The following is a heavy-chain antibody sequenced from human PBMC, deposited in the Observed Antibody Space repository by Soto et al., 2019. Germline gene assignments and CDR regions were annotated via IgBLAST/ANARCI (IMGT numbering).Heavy chain of an antibody. J-gene: IGHJ4*02. D-gene: IGHD3-16*02. CDR1: GFTFSSYA. CDR2: ISGSGGST. V-gene: IGHV3-23*01. Sequence: GGSLRLSCAASGFTFSSYAMSWVRQAPGKGLEWVSAISGSGGSTYYADSVKGRFTISRDNSKNTLYLQMNSLRAEDTAVYYCAKDSPHLGELSLGGDFDYWGQGTLVTVSS. CDR3: AKDSPHLGELSLGGDFDY.